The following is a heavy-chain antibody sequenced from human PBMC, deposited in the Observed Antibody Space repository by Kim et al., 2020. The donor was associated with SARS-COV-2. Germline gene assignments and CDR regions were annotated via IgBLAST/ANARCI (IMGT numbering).Heavy chain of an antibody. CDR3: ARHVPTYYDILTGYFSACYFDY. Sequence: SETLSLTCTVSGGSISSSSYYWGWIRQPPGKGLEWIGSIYYSGSTYYNPSLKSRVTISVDTSKNQFSLKLSSVTAADTAVYYCARHVPTYYDILTGYFSACYFDYWGQGTLVTVSS. D-gene: IGHD3-9*01. CDR1: GGSISSSSYY. V-gene: IGHV4-39*01. J-gene: IGHJ4*02. CDR2: IYYSGST.